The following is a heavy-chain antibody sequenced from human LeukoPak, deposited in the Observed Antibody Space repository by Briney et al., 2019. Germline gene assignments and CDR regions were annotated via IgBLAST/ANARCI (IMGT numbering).Heavy chain of an antibody. CDR2: ISWNSGSI. V-gene: IGHV3-9*01. CDR1: GFTFDDYA. D-gene: IGHD6-19*01. Sequence: TGGSLRLSCAASGFTFDDYAMHWVRQAPGKGLEWVSGISWNSGSIGYADSVKGRFTISRDNAKNSLYLQMNSLRAEDTALYYCAKDKTAWSGWRYYFDYWGQGTLVTVSS. CDR3: AKDKTAWSGWRYYFDY. J-gene: IGHJ4*02.